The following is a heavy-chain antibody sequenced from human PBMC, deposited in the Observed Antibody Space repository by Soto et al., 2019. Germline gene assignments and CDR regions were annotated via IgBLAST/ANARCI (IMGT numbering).Heavy chain of an antibody. CDR2: VYHNGIM. V-gene: IGHV4-38-2*02. Sequence: SETLSLTCSVSGYSIRSGYYWGWVRQAPGKGLEWPGSVYHNGIMFHNPSFQSRVTISVDTSKNQLSLNLRSVTAADTAVYYCAALWFGELAFNYWGHGILVTVSS. D-gene: IGHD3-10*01. CDR1: GYSIRSGYY. J-gene: IGHJ4*01. CDR3: AALWFGELAFNY.